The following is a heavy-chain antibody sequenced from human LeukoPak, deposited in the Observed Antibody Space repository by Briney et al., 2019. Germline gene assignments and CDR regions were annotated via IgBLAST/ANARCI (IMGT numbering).Heavy chain of an antibody. Sequence: GGSLRLSCAASGFTVSSNYMSRVRQAPGKGLEWVSVIYSGGSTYYADSVKGRFTISRDNSKNTLYLQMNSLRAEDTAVYYCAGDLTYYYGSGSYSTSGAFDIWGQGTMVTVSS. CDR2: IYSGGST. J-gene: IGHJ3*02. CDR3: AGDLTYYYGSGSYSTSGAFDI. V-gene: IGHV3-53*01. CDR1: GFTVSSNY. D-gene: IGHD3-10*01.